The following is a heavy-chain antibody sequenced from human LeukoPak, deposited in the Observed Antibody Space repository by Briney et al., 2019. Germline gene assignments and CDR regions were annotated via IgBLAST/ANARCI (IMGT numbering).Heavy chain of an antibody. D-gene: IGHD3-16*02. CDR1: GYTFTSYD. J-gene: IGHJ3*02. CDR2: MNPNSGNT. Sequence: ASVKVSCKASGYTFTSYDINWVRQATGQGLEWMGWMNPNSGNTGYAQKLQGRVTMTTDTSTSTAYMELRSLRSDDTAVYYCALGSSYRDAFDIWGQGTMVTVSS. V-gene: IGHV1-8*01. CDR3: ALGSSYRDAFDI.